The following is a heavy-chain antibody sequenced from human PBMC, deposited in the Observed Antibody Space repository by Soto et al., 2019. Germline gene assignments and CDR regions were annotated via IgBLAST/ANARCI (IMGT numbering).Heavy chain of an antibody. CDR2: IYYSGST. J-gene: IGHJ5*02. CDR3: DRDTPYYDILTGYYGWFDP. V-gene: IGHV4-30-4*01. CDR1: GGSISSGDYY. D-gene: IGHD3-9*01. Sequence: QVQLQESGPGLVKPSQTLSLTCTVSGGSISSGDYYWSWIRQPPGKGLEWIGYIYYSGSTYYNPSLKSRVTISVDTSKNQFSLKLSSVTAADTAVYYCDRDTPYYDILTGYYGWFDPWGQGTLVTVSS.